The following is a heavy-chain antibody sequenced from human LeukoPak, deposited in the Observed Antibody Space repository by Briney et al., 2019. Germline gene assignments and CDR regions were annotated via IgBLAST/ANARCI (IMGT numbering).Heavy chain of an antibody. CDR2: ISGSGGST. Sequence: GGSLRLSCAASGFTFSSYAMSWVRQAPGKGLEWVSAISGSGGSTYYADPAKGRFTISRDNSKNTLYLQMNSLRPQAPPGIYWAKDAITMMVVVIPFYFDCWGQGTLVTVSS. V-gene: IGHV3-23*01. CDR1: GFTFSSYA. CDR3: AKDAITMMVVVIPFYFDC. J-gene: IGHJ4*02. D-gene: IGHD3-22*01.